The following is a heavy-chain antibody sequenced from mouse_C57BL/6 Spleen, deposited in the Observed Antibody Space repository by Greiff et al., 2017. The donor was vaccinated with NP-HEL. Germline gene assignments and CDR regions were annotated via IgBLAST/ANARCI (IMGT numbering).Heavy chain of an antibody. D-gene: IGHD2-10*01. CDR1: GYTFTSYW. J-gene: IGHJ2*01. CDR3: ASAYYGGYFDY. CDR2: IHPNSGST. Sequence: VQLQQSGAELVKPGASVKLSCKASGYTFTSYWMHWVKQRPGQGLEWIGMIHPNSGSTNYNEKFKSKATLTVDKSSSTAYLQLSSLTSEDSAVYYCASAYYGGYFDYWGQGTTLTVSS. V-gene: IGHV1-64*01.